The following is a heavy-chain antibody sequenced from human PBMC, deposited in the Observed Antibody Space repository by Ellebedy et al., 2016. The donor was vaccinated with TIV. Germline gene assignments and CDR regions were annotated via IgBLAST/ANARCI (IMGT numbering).Heavy chain of an antibody. CDR3: AKDGAGSSSWYTEYFQH. Sequence: GESLKISCAPSGFTFSSYTMNWVRQAPGKGLEWVSSISYTSGHIYYADSVKGRFTISRDNAKNSLYLQMNSLRAEDTAVYYCAKDGAGSSSWYTEYFQHWGQGTLVTVSS. D-gene: IGHD6-13*01. CDR2: ISYTSGHI. CDR1: GFTFSSYT. J-gene: IGHJ1*01. V-gene: IGHV3-21*01.